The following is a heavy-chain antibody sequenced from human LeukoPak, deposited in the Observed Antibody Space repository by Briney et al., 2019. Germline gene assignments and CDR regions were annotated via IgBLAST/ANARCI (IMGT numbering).Heavy chain of an antibody. CDR1: GGTFSSYA. CDR2: MNPNSGNT. V-gene: IGHV1-18*01. Sequence: ASVKVSCKASGGTFSSYAISWVRQAPGQGLEWMGWMNPNSGNTGYAQKLQGRVTMTTDTSTSTAYMELRSLRSDDTAVYYCARTTDSSSLDYWGQGTLVTVSS. J-gene: IGHJ4*02. D-gene: IGHD6-6*01. CDR3: ARTTDSSSLDY.